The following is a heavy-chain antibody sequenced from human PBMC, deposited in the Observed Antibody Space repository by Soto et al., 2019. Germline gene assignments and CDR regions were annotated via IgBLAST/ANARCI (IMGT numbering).Heavy chain of an antibody. Sequence: QVQLVQSGAEVKKPGASVKVSCKASGYTFTSYDINWVRQATGQGLEWMGWMNASSGNTRYAQKFQGRVTMTRNTSRSKAYTELNSLRSEDTAVYYCAREKSYGMDVWGEWTTVTVSS. CDR1: GYTFTSYD. J-gene: IGHJ6*04. CDR2: MNASSGNT. V-gene: IGHV1-8*01. CDR3: AREKSYGMDV.